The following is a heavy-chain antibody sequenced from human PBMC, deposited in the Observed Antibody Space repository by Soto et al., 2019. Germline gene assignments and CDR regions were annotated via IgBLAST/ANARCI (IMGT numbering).Heavy chain of an antibody. D-gene: IGHD6-19*01. CDR2: INHSGST. J-gene: IGHJ4*01. CDR1: GGSFSCYY. V-gene: IGHV4-34*01. CDR3: AGTYIHSLSGWYSLRTGDPFDY. Sequence: SETLSLTCNVYGGSFSCYYWSWIRQPPGKGREWIGEINHSGSTNYNPSLKSRVTISVDTSKKQFSLKLSSVTAADTAVYYCAGTYIHSLSGWYSLRTGDPFDYWGHGTLVTVSS.